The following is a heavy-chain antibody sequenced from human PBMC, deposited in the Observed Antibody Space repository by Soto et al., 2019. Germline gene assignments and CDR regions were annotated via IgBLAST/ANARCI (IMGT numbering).Heavy chain of an antibody. CDR2: IYYNGST. V-gene: IGHV4-59*08. D-gene: IGHD6-6*01. CDR3: XXXFXWRSSSSPTYYYYLDV. J-gene: IGHJ6*03. CDR1: GGSVSSYH. Sequence: VQLQESGEGLLKPSETLSLTCTVSGGSVSSYHWTWIRQSPGKGLEWIGYIYYNGSTDYNPSLKSRLTVSVSTSKRQXSLXLTSVTAADTAXXXXXXXFXWRSSSSPTYYYYLDVWGKGTTVTVSS.